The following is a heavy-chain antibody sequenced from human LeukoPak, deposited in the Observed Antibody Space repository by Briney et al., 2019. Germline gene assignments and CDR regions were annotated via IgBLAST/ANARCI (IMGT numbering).Heavy chain of an antibody. D-gene: IGHD2-2*01. CDR3: ARDFAAAIDY. J-gene: IGHJ4*02. V-gene: IGHV3-21*01. CDR2: ISSSSSYI. Sequence: GGSLRLSCAASGFTFSSYSMNWVRQAPGKGLEWVSSISSSSSYIYYADSVRGRFTISRDNAKNSLYLQMNSLRAEDTAVYYCARDFAAAIDYWGQGTLVTVSS. CDR1: GFTFSSYS.